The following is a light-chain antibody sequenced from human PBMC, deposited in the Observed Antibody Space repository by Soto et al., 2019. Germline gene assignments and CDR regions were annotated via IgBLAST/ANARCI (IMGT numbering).Light chain of an antibody. Sequence: QSVLTQPPSVSAAPGQKVTVSCSGSSSNIGNNHVSWYQHLPGTAPKVLIYDNNKRPSGIPDRFSGSKSATSATLDITGLQTGDEADHYCGSWDRSLRGGVFGGGTQLTV. J-gene: IGLJ3*02. CDR3: GSWDRSLRGGV. CDR1: SSNIGNNH. CDR2: DNN. V-gene: IGLV1-51*01.